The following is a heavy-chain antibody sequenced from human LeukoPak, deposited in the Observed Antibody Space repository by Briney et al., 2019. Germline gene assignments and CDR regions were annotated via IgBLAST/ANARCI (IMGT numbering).Heavy chain of an antibody. D-gene: IGHD5-24*01. Sequence: SETLSLTCTVSGGSISSSSYYWGWIRQPPGKGLEWIGSIYYSGSTYYDPSLKSRVTISVDTSKNQFSLKLSSVTAADTAVYYCAREEMATYFGYWGQGTLVTVSS. CDR2: IYYSGST. CDR3: AREEMATYFGY. J-gene: IGHJ4*02. V-gene: IGHV4-39*07. CDR1: GGSISSSSYY.